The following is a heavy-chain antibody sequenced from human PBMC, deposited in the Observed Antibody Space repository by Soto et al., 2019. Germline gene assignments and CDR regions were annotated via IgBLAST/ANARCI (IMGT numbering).Heavy chain of an antibody. CDR1: GFIFTSYS. CDR3: ARDRTAERFVQPLKH. CDR2: ISSGSDFI. D-gene: IGHD2-21*02. J-gene: IGHJ1*01. Sequence: PGGSLRLSCAASGFIFTSYSMVWVRLAPGKGLEWVSSISSGSDFIYYADSVKGRFTISRDNAQNSLYLQMNSLTSEDTAVYYCARDRTAERFVQPLKHWGPGT. V-gene: IGHV3-21*01.